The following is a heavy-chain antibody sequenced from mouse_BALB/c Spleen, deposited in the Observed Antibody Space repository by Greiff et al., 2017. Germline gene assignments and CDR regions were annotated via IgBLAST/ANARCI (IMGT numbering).Heavy chain of an antibody. V-gene: IGHV1S81*02. CDR3: ATGTHYFDY. J-gene: IGHJ2*01. D-gene: IGHD4-1*01. CDR2: INPSNGRT. Sequence: QVQLKQPGAELVKPGASVKLSCKASGYTFTSYWMHWVKQRPGQGLEWIGEINPSNGRTNYNEKFKGKATLTADKSSSTAYMQLSSLTSENSAVYFCATGTHYFDYWGQGTTLTVSS. CDR1: GYTFTSYW.